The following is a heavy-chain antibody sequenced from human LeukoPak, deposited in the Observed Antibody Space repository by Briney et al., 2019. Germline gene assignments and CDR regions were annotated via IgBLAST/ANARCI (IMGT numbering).Heavy chain of an antibody. V-gene: IGHV3-23*01. Sequence: GGSLRLSCAASGFTFSSYAMSWVHQAPGKGLEWVSAISGSGGSTYYADSVKGRFTISRDNSKNTLYLQMNSLRAEDTAVYYCAKPRGYSYGSPVASDYWGQGTLVTVSS. CDR1: GFTFSSYA. CDR3: AKPRGYSYGSPVASDY. CDR2: ISGSGGST. J-gene: IGHJ4*02. D-gene: IGHD5-18*01.